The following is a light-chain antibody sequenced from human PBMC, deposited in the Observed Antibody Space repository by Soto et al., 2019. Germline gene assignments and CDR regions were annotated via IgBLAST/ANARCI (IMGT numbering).Light chain of an antibody. CDR1: SSDGDDYKD. J-gene: IGLJ1*01. CDR2: EVT. CDR3: SSYTSTSTV. Sequence: QSALTQPASVSGSPGQSITISCTGISSDGDDYKDVSWYQQHPGKAPKLMIYEVTYQPSGVSNRFSGSKSGNTASLTISGLQAEYEADYYCSSYTSTSTVFGTGTKLTVL. V-gene: IGLV2-14*01.